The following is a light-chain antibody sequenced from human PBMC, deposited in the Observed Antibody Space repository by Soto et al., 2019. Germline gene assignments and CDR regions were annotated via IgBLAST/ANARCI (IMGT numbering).Light chain of an antibody. CDR2: DVS. CDR3: SSYTSSXXYV. V-gene: IGLV2-14*01. CDR1: SSDVGGYNY. Sequence: QSALTQPASVSGSPGQSITISCTGTSSDVGGYNYVSWYQQHPGKAPKLMIYDVSNRPSGVSNRFSGSKSGNTASLTISGLQAEDEADYYCSSYTSSXXYVFGXGT. J-gene: IGLJ1*01.